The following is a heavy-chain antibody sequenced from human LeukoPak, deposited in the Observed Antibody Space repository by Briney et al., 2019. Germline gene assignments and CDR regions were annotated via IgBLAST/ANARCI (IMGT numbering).Heavy chain of an antibody. J-gene: IGHJ4*02. CDR3: ARDGVVVPAAIGY. CDR2: IYHSGST. CDR1: GYSISSGYY. V-gene: IGHV4-38-2*02. D-gene: IGHD2-2*02. Sequence: PSETLSLTCTVSGYSISSGYYWGCLRQPPGKVLEWIGSIYHSGSTYYNPSLKSRVTISVDTSKNQFYLKLSSVTAADTAVYYCARDGVVVPAAIGYWGQGTLVTVSS.